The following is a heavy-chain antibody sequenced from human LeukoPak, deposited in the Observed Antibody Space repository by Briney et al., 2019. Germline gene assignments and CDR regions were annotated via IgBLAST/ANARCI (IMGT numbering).Heavy chain of an antibody. CDR2: IYTSGST. D-gene: IGHD2-15*01. J-gene: IGHJ5*02. V-gene: IGHV4-4*07. Sequence: PSETLSLTFTGTVCIIISYYWSELRQPAGKGLEWIGRIYTSGSTNYNPSLKSRVTMSVDTSKNQFSLKLSSVTAADTAVYYCAEDGSRTREFDPWGQGTLVTVSS. CDR3: AEDGSRTREFDP. CDR1: VCIIISYY.